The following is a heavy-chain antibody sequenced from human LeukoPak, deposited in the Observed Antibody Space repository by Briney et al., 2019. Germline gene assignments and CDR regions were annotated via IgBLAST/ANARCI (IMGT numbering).Heavy chain of an antibody. Sequence: SSETLSLTCTVSGGSISSSSYYWGWIRQPPGKGLEWIGSIYYSGSTYYNPSLKSRVTISVDTSKNQFSLKLSSVTAADTAVYYCARLFYYYGSGSPYWYFDLWGRGTLVTVSS. D-gene: IGHD3-10*01. CDR1: GGSISSSSYY. V-gene: IGHV4-39*01. J-gene: IGHJ2*01. CDR3: ARLFYYYGSGSPYWYFDL. CDR2: IYYSGST.